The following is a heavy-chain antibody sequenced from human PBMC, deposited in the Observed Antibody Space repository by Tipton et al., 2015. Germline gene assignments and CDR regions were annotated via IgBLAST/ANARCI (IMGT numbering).Heavy chain of an antibody. CDR3: ACHDYDLLTRDYQTVDY. V-gene: IGHV4-38-2*01. J-gene: IGHJ4*02. CDR1: AYSISTDYY. Sequence: TLSLTCAVSAYSISTDYYWVWIRQPPGKGLEWIGTISHSGNTFYNPSLKSRLTISADTSKNQFSLRLSSVTAADTAVYYCACHDYDLLTRDYQTVDYWGQGTRVTVSS. CDR2: ISHSGNT. D-gene: IGHD3-9*01.